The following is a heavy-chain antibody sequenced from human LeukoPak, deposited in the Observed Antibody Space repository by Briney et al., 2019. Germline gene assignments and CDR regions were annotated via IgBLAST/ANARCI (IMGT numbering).Heavy chain of an antibody. V-gene: IGHV4-39*01. Sequence: PGGSLRLSCAASGFTFSTCSMFWVRQAPGKGLEWIGSIYYSGSTYYNPSLKSRVTISVDTSKNQFSLKLSSVTAADTAVYYCASGSGSYLRVDFDYWGQGTLVTVSS. J-gene: IGHJ4*02. CDR2: IYYSGST. CDR1: GFTFSTCSMF. D-gene: IGHD1-26*01. CDR3: ASGSGSYLRVDFDY.